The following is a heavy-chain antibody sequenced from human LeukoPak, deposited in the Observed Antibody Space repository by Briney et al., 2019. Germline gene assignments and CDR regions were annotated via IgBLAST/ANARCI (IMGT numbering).Heavy chain of an antibody. V-gene: IGHV3-23*01. CDR1: GFTFSIYT. Sequence: GGSLRLSCAASGFTFSIYTINCVRQAPGKGLQWVSAIGAGTGAVTIYADSVKGRFTISRDNSKNTLYLQMNSLRGEDTAVYYCAKNYDSGREDSYALDLGGQGTTVTVSS. J-gene: IGHJ6*01. CDR2: IGAGTGAVT. CDR3: AKNYDSGREDSYALDL. D-gene: IGHD3-10*01.